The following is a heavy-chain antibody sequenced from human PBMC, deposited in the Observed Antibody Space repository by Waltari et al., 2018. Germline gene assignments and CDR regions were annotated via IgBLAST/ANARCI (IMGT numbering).Heavy chain of an antibody. CDR2: TNPSSGNT. J-gene: IGHJ4*02. CDR3: ALWGYFDY. D-gene: IGHD3-16*01. V-gene: IGHV1-8*01. Sequence: QVQLVQSGAEVKKPGASVKVSCKASGYTFTSYDINGVRQATGQGLEWMGWTNPSSGNTGYAQQFQGRVTMTRNTSISTAYMELSSLRSDDTAVYYCALWGYFDYWGQGTLVTVSS. CDR1: GYTFTSYD.